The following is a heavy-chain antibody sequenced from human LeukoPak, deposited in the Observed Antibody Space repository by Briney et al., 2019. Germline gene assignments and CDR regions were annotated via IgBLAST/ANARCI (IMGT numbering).Heavy chain of an antibody. CDR3: ARSLGYCTNGVCSDY. D-gene: IGHD2-8*01. CDR1: GFTFSSYS. J-gene: IGHJ4*02. Sequence: GGSLRLSCAASGFTFSSYSMYWVRQAPGKGLEWVSSISSSSSYIYYSDSVKGRFTISRDNAKNSLYLQMNSLRAEETAVYYCARSLGYCTNGVCSDYWGQGTLVTVSS. V-gene: IGHV3-21*01. CDR2: ISSSSSYI.